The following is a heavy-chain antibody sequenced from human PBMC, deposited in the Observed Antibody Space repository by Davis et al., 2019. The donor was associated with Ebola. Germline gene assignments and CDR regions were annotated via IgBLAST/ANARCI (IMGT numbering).Heavy chain of an antibody. CDR2: IQYSRYT. V-gene: IGHV4-59*02. CDR1: GFTVSDSY. CDR3: AGGYNFDH. D-gene: IGHD6-25*01. J-gene: IGHJ4*01. Sequence: GSLRLSCAASGFTVSDSYMSWIRQPPGKGLEWIGQIQYSRYTKYNPSLKSRVTMSTDTSKNQFSLKLTSVTAADTAIYYCAGGYNFDHWGLGTLVTVSS.